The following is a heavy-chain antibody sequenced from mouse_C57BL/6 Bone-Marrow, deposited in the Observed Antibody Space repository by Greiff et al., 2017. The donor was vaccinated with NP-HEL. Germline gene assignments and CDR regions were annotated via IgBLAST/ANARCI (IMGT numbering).Heavy chain of an antibody. CDR2: IHPSDSDT. CDR3: ATITTVVAGDAMDY. Sequence: VQLQQPGAELVKPGASVKVSCKASGYTFTSYWMHWVKQRPGQGLEWIGRIHPSDSDTNYNQKFKGKATLTVDKSSSTAYMQLSSLTSEDSAVYYCATITTVVAGDAMDYWGQGTSVTVSS. D-gene: IGHD1-1*01. J-gene: IGHJ4*01. V-gene: IGHV1-74*01. CDR1: GYTFTSYW.